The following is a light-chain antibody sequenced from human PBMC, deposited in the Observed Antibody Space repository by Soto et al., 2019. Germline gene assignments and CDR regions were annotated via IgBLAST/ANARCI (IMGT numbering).Light chain of an antibody. CDR1: SNDVGGYNH. Sequence: QSALTQPASVSGSPGQSITISCTGTSNDVGGYNHVSWYQQLPGKAPKLIIYEVYYRPSGVSNRFSGSKSGNTAYLTISGLQAEDEAYYYSNSYRNPDTVVFGGGTKLTVL. J-gene: IGLJ2*01. CDR3: NSYRNPDTVV. CDR2: EVY. V-gene: IGLV2-14*01.